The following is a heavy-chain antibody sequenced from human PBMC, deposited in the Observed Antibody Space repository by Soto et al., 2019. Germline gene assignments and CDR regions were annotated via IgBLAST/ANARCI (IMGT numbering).Heavy chain of an antibody. CDR1: GGSISSDGYY. V-gene: IGHV4-31*03. CDR3: ARRAVTTVEAYYYYYYGMDV. D-gene: IGHD4-4*01. Sequence: SETLSLTCTVSGGSISSDGYYWSWIRQHPGKGLEWIGYIYYSGSTYYNPSLKSRVTISVDTSKNQFSLKLSSVTAADTAVYYCARRAVTTVEAYYYYYYGMDVWGQGTTVTVSS. J-gene: IGHJ6*02. CDR2: IYYSGST.